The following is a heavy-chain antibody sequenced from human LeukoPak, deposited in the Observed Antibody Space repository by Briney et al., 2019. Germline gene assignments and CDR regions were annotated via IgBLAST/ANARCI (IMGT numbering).Heavy chain of an antibody. CDR3: ASVSGSYSEYYFDY. D-gene: IGHD1-26*01. CDR1: GGTFSSYA. CDR2: IIPIFGTA. V-gene: IGHV1-69*05. Sequence: GASVKVSCKASGGTFSSYAISWVRQAPGQGLEWMGRIIPIFGTANYAQKFQGRVTITTDESTSTAHMELSSLRSEDTAVYYCASVSGSYSEYYFDYWGQGTLVTVSS. J-gene: IGHJ4*02.